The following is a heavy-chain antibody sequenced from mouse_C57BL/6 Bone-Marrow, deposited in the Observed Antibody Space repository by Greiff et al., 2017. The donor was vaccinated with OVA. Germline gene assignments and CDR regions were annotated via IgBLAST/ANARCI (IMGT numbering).Heavy chain of an antibody. CDR3: AREYYVNYEGVY. V-gene: IGHV1-64*01. Sequence: QVQLQQPGAELVKPGASVKLSCKASGYTFTSYWMHWVKQRPGQGLEWIGMIHPNSGSTNYNEKFKSKATLTVDKSSSTAYMQLSSLTSEDSAVYYCAREYYVNYEGVYWGQGTTLTVSS. CDR2: IHPNSGST. J-gene: IGHJ2*01. D-gene: IGHD2-1*01. CDR1: GYTFTSYW.